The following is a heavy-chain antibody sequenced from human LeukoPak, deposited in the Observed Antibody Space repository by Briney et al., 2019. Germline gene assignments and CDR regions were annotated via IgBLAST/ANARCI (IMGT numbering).Heavy chain of an antibody. D-gene: IGHD6-19*01. V-gene: IGHV3-48*02. CDR3: ARSVIAVAGYDAFDI. J-gene: IGHJ3*02. Sequence: PGGSLRLSSADSGFTFSACSMNWVRQAPGKGLDWVSYMSSRSFTIYYADSVKGRFTISRDNAKNSLYLEMKSLRDEDTAVYYCARSVIAVAGYDAFDIWGQGTVVSVSS. CDR1: GFTFSACS. CDR2: MSSRSFTI.